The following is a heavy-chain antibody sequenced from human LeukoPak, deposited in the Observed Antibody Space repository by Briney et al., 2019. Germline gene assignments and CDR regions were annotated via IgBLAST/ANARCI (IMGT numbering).Heavy chain of an antibody. CDR3: ARDGIVVVPAAMFY. V-gene: IGHV1-69*13. J-gene: IGHJ4*02. CDR1: GGTFSSYA. Sequence: GASVKVSCKASGGTFSSYATSWVRQAPGQGLEWMGGIIPIFGTANYAQKFQGRVTITADESTSTAYMELSSLRSEDTAVYYCARDGIVVVPAAMFYWGQGTLVTVSS. CDR2: IIPIFGTA. D-gene: IGHD2-2*01.